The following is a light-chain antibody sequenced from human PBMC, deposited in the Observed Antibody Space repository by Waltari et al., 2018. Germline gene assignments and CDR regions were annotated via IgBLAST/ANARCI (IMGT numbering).Light chain of an antibody. Sequence: QSALTQPPSASGSPGQSVTISCTGTSSDVGSYNYVSWYQQHPGKAPKLTIYEVSKRPSGVPDRFSGSKSGNTASLTVSGLQAEDEADYYCSSYAGRNNIVLFGGGTKLTVL. CDR1: SSDVGSYNY. J-gene: IGLJ2*01. V-gene: IGLV2-8*01. CDR2: EVS. CDR3: SSYAGRNNIVL.